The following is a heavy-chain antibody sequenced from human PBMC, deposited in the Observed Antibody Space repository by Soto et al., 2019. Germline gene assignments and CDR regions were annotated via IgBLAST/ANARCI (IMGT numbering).Heavy chain of an antibody. Sequence: QVQLVQSGAEVKKPGSSVKVSCKASGGTFSSYAISWVRQAPGQGLEWMGGIIPIFGTANYAQKFQGRVTITEDESTSTADMELSSLRSEDTAVYYCARESRYCSGGSCYFLPGIDYWGQGTLVTVSS. CDR3: ARESRYCSGGSCYFLPGIDY. D-gene: IGHD2-15*01. CDR2: IIPIFGTA. J-gene: IGHJ4*02. CDR1: GGTFSSYA. V-gene: IGHV1-69*12.